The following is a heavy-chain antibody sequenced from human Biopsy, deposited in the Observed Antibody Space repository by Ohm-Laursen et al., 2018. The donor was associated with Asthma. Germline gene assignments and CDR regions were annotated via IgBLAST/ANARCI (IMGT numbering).Heavy chain of an antibody. D-gene: IGHD2-2*01. J-gene: IGHJ6*02. V-gene: IGHV3-7*01. Sequence: SLRLSCAASGFTFSSYWMSWVRQAPGKGLEWVANIKKDGSEKYYVDSVKGRFTISRDNAKNSLYLHMNSLRAEDTAVYYCARGGYCTSPTCPCGRYATDVWGQGTTVTVSS. CDR1: GFTFSSYW. CDR3: ARGGYCTSPTCPCGRYATDV. CDR2: IKKDGSEK.